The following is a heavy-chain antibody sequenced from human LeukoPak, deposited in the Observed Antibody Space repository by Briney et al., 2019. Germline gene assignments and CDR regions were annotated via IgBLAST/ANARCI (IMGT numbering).Heavy chain of an antibody. D-gene: IGHD2-8*02. Sequence: SETLSLTCTVSGGSNSSSSYYWGWIRQPPGKGLEWIGSIYYSGSTYYNPSLKSRVTISVDTSKNQFSLKLSSVTAADTAVYYCARRSPYWYYFDDWGQGTLVTVSS. CDR1: GGSNSSSSYY. V-gene: IGHV4-39*01. CDR3: ARRSPYWYYFDD. J-gene: IGHJ4*02. CDR2: IYYSGST.